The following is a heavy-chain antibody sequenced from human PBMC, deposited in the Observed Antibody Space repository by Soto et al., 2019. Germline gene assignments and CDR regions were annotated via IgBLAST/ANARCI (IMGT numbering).Heavy chain of an antibody. D-gene: IGHD6-13*01. Sequence: ASVKVSCKASGFTFTSSAVQWVRQARGQRLEWIGWIVVGSGNTNYAQKFQERVTITRDMSTSTAYMELSSLRSEDTAVYYCAARCSSSCPYYFDYWGQGTLVTVSS. CDR3: AARCSSSCPYYFDY. V-gene: IGHV1-58*01. CDR2: IVVGSGNT. CDR1: GFTFTSSA. J-gene: IGHJ4*02.